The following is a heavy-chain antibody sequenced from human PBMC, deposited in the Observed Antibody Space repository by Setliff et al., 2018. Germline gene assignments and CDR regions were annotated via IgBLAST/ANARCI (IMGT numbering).Heavy chain of an antibody. J-gene: IGHJ6*02. CDR2: IYHSGST. CDR3: ARLNYDILTGYYGSPYYYGMDV. Sequence: KTSETLSLTCAVSGYSISSGYYWGWIRQPPGKGLEWIGSIYHSGSTNYNPSLKSRVTISVDTSKNQFSLKLSSVTAADTAVYYCARLNYDILTGYYGSPYYYGMDVWGQGTTVTVSS. D-gene: IGHD3-9*01. V-gene: IGHV4-38-2*01. CDR1: GYSISSGYY.